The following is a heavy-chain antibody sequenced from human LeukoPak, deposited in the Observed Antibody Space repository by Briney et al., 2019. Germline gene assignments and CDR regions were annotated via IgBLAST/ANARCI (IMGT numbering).Heavy chain of an antibody. V-gene: IGHV3-23*01. CDR2: ISGSGGST. D-gene: IGHD3-9*01. J-gene: IGHJ6*03. CDR3: AEGKRYFDRLRLGPYYYYMDV. Sequence: GGSLRLSCAASGFTFSSYAMSWVRQAPGKGLEWVSAISGSGGSTYYADSVKGRFTISRDNSKNTLYLQMNSLRAEDTAVYYCAEGKRYFDRLRLGPYYYYMDVWGKGTTVTVSS. CDR1: GFTFSSYA.